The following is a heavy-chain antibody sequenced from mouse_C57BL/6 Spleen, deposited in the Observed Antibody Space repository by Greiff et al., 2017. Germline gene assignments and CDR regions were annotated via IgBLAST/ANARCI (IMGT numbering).Heavy chain of an antibody. D-gene: IGHD1-1*01. J-gene: IGHJ3*01. CDR2: IWSGGST. Sequence: VQLQQSGPGLVQPSQSLSISCTVSGFSFTSYCVHWVRQSPGKGLEWLGVIWSGGSTNYNAAFISRLGISKDNSKSQVFFKMNSLQADDTAIYYCASNYGFAYWGQGTMVTVSA. V-gene: IGHV2-2*01. CDR1: GFSFTSYC. CDR3: ASNYGFAY.